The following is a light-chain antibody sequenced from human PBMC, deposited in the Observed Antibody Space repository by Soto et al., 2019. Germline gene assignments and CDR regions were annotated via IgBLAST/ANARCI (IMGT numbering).Light chain of an antibody. Sequence: EIVLTQSPGTLSVSPGERATLSCRASQSVSSKLAWYQQKPGQAPRLLFYGASTGATGIPARFSGSGSGTEFTLSISSLQSEVFAVYYCQQYNIWPGTFGQGTKVEIK. J-gene: IGKJ1*01. CDR2: GAS. CDR1: QSVSSK. CDR3: QQYNIWPGT. V-gene: IGKV3-15*01.